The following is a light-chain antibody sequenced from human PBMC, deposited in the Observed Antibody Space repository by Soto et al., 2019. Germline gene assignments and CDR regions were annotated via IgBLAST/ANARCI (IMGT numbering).Light chain of an antibody. CDR3: QHYHGWVKA. V-gene: IGKV3-15*01. J-gene: IGKJ2*01. Sequence: EIVMTQSPATLSMSPGGTATLSCRARQGLGRRLAGYQQKPGQAPRLLIYDASTRATGVPDRFSGRESETEFTLTISSLQSGDVAVYYCQHYHGWVKAFGQGTKREIK. CDR2: DAS. CDR1: QGLGRR.